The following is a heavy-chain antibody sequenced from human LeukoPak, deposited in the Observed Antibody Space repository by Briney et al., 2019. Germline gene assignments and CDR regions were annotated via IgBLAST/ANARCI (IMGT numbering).Heavy chain of an antibody. CDR2: INHSGST. Sequence: SETLSLTCAVCGGFFSGYYWSWIRQPPGKGLEWIGEINHSGSTNYNPSLKSRVTISVDTSKNQFSLKLSSVTAADTAVYYCARGRWLQLNYFDYWGQGTLVTVSS. V-gene: IGHV4-34*01. CDR3: ARGRWLQLNYFDY. J-gene: IGHJ4*02. CDR1: GGFFSGYY. D-gene: IGHD5-24*01.